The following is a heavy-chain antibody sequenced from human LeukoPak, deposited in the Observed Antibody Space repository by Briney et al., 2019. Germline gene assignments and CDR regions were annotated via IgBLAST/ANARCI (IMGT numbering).Heavy chain of an antibody. CDR3: AKGFWSGYNHWYFDL. Sequence: GGSLRLSCAASGFTFSSYAMSWVRQAPGKGLEWVSAISGSGGSTYYADSVKGRFTISRDNSKNTLYLQMNSLRAEDTAVYYCAKGFWSGYNHWYFDLWGRGTLVTVSS. CDR2: ISGSGGST. CDR1: GFTFSSYA. D-gene: IGHD3-3*01. J-gene: IGHJ2*01. V-gene: IGHV3-23*01.